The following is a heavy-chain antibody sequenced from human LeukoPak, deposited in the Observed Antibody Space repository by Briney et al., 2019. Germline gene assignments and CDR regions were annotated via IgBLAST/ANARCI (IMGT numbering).Heavy chain of an antibody. Sequence: ASVKVSCKSSGYTFTRYDINWVPDATAQGLEWMGWMNPNSGNTRYTQKSRGRVTMTRNTCISTAYMELSRLRSEDTAVYYCARYFGDYDAFDIWGQGTMVTVSS. CDR1: GYTFTRYD. CDR2: MNPNSGNT. CDR3: ARYFGDYDAFDI. V-gene: IGHV1-8*01. D-gene: IGHD4-17*01. J-gene: IGHJ3*02.